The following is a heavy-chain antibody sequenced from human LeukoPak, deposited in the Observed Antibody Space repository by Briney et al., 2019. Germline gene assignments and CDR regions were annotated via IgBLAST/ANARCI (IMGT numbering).Heavy chain of an antibody. V-gene: IGHV3-7*01. CDR1: GFMLSSYW. Sequence: GGSLRLSCAASGFMLSSYWMTWVRQAPGKGLEWVANIKQDGSQKYYVDSVKGRFTISRDNAKNSLFLQMNSLRAEDTAVYYCAREAYEAGRYYIDYWGQGAPVIVSS. D-gene: IGHD3-10*01. CDR3: AREAYEAGRYYIDY. CDR2: IKQDGSQK. J-gene: IGHJ4*02.